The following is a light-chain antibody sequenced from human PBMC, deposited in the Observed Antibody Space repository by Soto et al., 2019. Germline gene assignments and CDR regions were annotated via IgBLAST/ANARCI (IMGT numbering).Light chain of an antibody. J-gene: IGKJ1*01. Sequence: EIVLTQSPGTLSLSPGERATLFCRASQTITNNYLAWYQQKPGQAPRLLIYDASRRATGIPDRFSGSGSGSDFPLTISRLEPEDFAVYFCQQCSFSPRTFGQGTKVEIK. CDR1: QTITNNY. CDR3: QQCSFSPRT. CDR2: DAS. V-gene: IGKV3-20*01.